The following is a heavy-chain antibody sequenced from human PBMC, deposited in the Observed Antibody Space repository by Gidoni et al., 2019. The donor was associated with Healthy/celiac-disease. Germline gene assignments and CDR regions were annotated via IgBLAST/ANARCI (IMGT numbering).Heavy chain of an antibody. J-gene: IGHJ6*02. CDR1: GLTFDDYT. CDR3: AKDIGYGGGLTTAYYYYGMDV. CDR2: ISWDGGST. V-gene: IGHV3-43*01. Sequence: EVQLVESGGVVVQPGGSLRLSCAASGLTFDDYTMHWVRQAPGKGLEWVSLISWDGGSTYYADSVKGRFTISRDNSKNSLYLQMNSLRTEDTALYYCAKDIGYGGGLTTAYYYYGMDVWGQGTTVTVSS. D-gene: IGHD4-4*01.